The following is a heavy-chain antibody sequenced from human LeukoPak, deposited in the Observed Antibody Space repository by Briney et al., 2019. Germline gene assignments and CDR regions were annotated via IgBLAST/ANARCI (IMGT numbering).Heavy chain of an antibody. D-gene: IGHD3-22*01. CDR1: GYAFASYW. V-gene: IGHV5-51*01. CDR2: IYPDDSDT. J-gene: IGHJ4*02. Sequence: RGESLKISCRVSGYAFASYWIGWVRQVPGKGLEWMGIIYPDDSDTKYSPSFQGQVAFSADKSVNTAYLQWSSLKASDSAMYYCARFEVNHEDSSSFYYFDHWGQGTLVTVSS. CDR3: ARFEVNHEDSSSFYYFDH.